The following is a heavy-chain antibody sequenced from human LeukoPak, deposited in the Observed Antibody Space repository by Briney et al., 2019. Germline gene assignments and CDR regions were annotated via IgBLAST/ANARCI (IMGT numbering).Heavy chain of an antibody. V-gene: IGHV3-30*18. CDR3: AKDRRGSGWYFDY. J-gene: IGHJ4*02. D-gene: IGHD6-19*01. Sequence: PGGSLRLSCAASGFTFSGYGMHWVRQAPGKGLEWVAIISYDGSHKYYADSVKGRFTISRDNSKNTLYLQMNSLRAEDTTVYYCAKDRRGSGWYFDYWGQGTLVTVSS. CDR1: GFTFSGYG. CDR2: ISYDGSHK.